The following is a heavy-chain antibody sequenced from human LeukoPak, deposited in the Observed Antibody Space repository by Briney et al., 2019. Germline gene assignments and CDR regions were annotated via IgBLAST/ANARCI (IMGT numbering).Heavy chain of an antibody. Sequence: SETLSLTCTVSGGSISSHYWSWIRQPPRTGLEWTGYIYYSVSTNYNPSLKIRVAITVDTSRNHFSLKLSSANAADTPGYSCARGSWELPPFDYWGQGTLVTVSS. D-gene: IGHD1-26*01. J-gene: IGHJ4*02. CDR1: GGSISSHY. CDR3: ARGSWELPPFDY. V-gene: IGHV4-59*11. CDR2: IYYSVST.